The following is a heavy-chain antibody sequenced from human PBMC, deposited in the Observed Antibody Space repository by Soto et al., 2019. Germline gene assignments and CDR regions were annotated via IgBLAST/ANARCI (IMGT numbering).Heavy chain of an antibody. CDR2: ISAYNGNT. D-gene: IGHD6-6*01. CDR1: GYTFTSYG. J-gene: IGHJ4*02. Sequence: ASVKVSCKXSGYTFTSYGISWVRQAPGQGLEWMGWISAYNGNTNYAQKLQGRVTMTTDTSTSTAYMELSSLRSEDTAVYYCARAWYGGRSSSSGYWGQGTLVTVSS. V-gene: IGHV1-18*04. CDR3: ARAWYGGRSSSSGY.